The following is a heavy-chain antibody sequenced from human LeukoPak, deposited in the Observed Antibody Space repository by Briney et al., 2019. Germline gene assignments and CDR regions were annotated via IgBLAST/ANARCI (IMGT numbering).Heavy chain of an antibody. V-gene: IGHV3-48*03. CDR3: ARDVTSSSWDGMDV. CDR1: GFTFSSYE. Sequence: PGGSLRLSCAASGFTFSSYEMNWARQAPGKGLEWISYISSSGSSIYYADSVEGRFTISRDNAKNSLYLQMNSLRAGDTAVYYCARDVTSSSWDGMDVWGQGTTVTVSS. D-gene: IGHD6-13*01. J-gene: IGHJ6*02. CDR2: ISSSGSSI.